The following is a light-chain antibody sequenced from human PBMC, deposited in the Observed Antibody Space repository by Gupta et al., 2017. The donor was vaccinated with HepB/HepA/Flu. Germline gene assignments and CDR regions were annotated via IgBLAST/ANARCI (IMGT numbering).Light chain of an antibody. CDR3: AAWDDSRHFL. CDR1: NT. J-gene: IGLJ2*01. CDR2: SNN. Sequence: NTVNWYQQLPGTAPKLLIYSNNQRPSGVPDRFSGSKSGTSASLAISGLQSEDEADYFGAAWDDSRHFLFGGGTKLTVL. V-gene: IGLV1-44*01.